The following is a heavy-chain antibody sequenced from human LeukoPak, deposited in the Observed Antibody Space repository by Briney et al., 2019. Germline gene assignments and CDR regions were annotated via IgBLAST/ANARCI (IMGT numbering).Heavy chain of an antibody. CDR1: GGTFSSYA. Sequence: RASVKVSCKASGGTFSSYAISWVRQAPGQGLEWMGGIIPIFGTANYAQKFQGRVTITADKSTSTAYMELSSLRSEDTAVYYCARVYGDYVFDYWGQGTLVTVSS. J-gene: IGHJ4*02. D-gene: IGHD4-17*01. V-gene: IGHV1-69*06. CDR2: IIPIFGTA. CDR3: ARVYGDYVFDY.